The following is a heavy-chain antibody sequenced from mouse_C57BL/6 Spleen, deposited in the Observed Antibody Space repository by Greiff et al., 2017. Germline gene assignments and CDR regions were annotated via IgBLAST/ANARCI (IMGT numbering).Heavy chain of an antibody. Sequence: QVQLQQSGAELVKPGASVKISCKASGYAFSSYGMNWVKQGPGKGLEWIGPIYPGDGDINYNGKFKGTATLTADKSSSTAYMQLRSLTSEASAVFFCARVGSIQCYYAIGYWGQGTSVTVSS. J-gene: IGHJ4*01. D-gene: IGHD1-1*01. CDR1: GYAFSSYG. V-gene: IGHV1-80*01. CDR3: ARVGSIQCYYAIGY. CDR2: IYPGDGDI.